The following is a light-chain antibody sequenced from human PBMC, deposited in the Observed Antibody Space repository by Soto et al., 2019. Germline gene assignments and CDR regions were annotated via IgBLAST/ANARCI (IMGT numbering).Light chain of an antibody. Sequence: QSALTQPASVSGSPGQSITISCNGSSSDIGANNFVSWYQHHPGKAPHLIIYEVSDRPSGVSNRFSGSKSGNTASLTISGLQAEDEAVYFCNSYTSTSTLIFGGGTKVTVL. CDR1: SSDIGANNF. CDR3: NSYTSTSTLI. CDR2: EVS. V-gene: IGLV2-14*01. J-gene: IGLJ2*01.